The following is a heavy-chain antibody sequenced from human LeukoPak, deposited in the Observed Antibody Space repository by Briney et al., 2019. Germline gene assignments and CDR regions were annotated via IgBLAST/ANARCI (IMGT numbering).Heavy chain of an antibody. CDR2: IRYDGSNK. J-gene: IGHJ6*03. V-gene: IGHV3-30*02. CDR3: AKAGNLGGSDYLYYYYYMDV. D-gene: IGHD1-26*01. CDR1: RFTFSSYG. Sequence: QPGGSLRLSCAASRFTFSSYGMHWVRQAPGKGLEWVAFIRYDGSNKYYADSVRGRFTISRDNSKNTLYLQITSLRTEDTAVYYCAKAGNLGGSDYLYYYYYMDVWGKGTTVTISS.